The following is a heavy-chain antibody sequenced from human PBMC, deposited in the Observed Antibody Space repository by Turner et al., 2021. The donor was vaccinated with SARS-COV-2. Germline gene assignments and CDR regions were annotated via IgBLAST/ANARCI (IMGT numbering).Heavy chain of an antibody. Sequence: QVQLQESGPGLVRPSETLSLTCTVSGGSISSKCWSWIRQSPGRGLEWIGYFYKIGSSDYNPTLRSRVTISVDTSKNQLSLNLISMTAADTAVYYCARHQGSTSGYDHGMNVWGQGTAVIVSS. V-gene: IGHV4-59*08. D-gene: IGHD1-1*01. CDR3: ARHQGSTSGYDHGMNV. CDR1: GGSISSKC. CDR2: FYKIGSS. J-gene: IGHJ6*02.